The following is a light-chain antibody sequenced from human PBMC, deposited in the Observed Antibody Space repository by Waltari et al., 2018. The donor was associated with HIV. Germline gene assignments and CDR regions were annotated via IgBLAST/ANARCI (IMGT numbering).Light chain of an antibody. V-gene: IGKV4-1*01. CDR3: QQYYSTPFT. CDR1: QSVLYSSNNKNY. J-gene: IGKJ4*01. CDR2: WAS. Sequence: DIVMTQSPDSLVVSLGERATINCKSSQSVLYSSNNKNYLAWYQQKPGQPPKRLIYWASTLESGVPTLFSGSGSGTDFTLTISSLQAEDVAVYYCQQYYSTPFTFGGGTKVEIK.